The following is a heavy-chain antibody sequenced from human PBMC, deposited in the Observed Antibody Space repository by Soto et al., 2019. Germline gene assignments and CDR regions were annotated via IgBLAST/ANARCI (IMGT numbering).Heavy chain of an antibody. CDR2: IYPSDSDT. Sequence: PGESLKISCRGSGYSFISYWIAWVRQMPGKGLEWMGIIYPSDSDTRYGPSFQDQVTISADKSINTAYLQWSNLKASDSAIYYCAKQAGTGYYFYGVSVWGQGTTVTVSS. D-gene: IGHD6-19*01. V-gene: IGHV5-51*01. CDR3: AKQAGTGYYFYGVSV. CDR1: GYSFISYW. J-gene: IGHJ6*02.